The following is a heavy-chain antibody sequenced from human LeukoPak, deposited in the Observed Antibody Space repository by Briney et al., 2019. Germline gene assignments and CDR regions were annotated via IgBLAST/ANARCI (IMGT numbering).Heavy chain of an antibody. J-gene: IGHJ4*02. CDR1: GFTFSSYG. D-gene: IGHD3-10*01. CDR2: ISYDGSNK. CDR3: AKSGSYGSGHY. Sequence: GGSLRLSCAASGFTFSSYGMHWVRQAPGKGLEWVAVISYDGSNKYYADSVKGRFTISRDNSKNTLYLQMNSLRAEDTAVYYCAKSGSYGSGHYWGQGTLVTVSS. V-gene: IGHV3-30*18.